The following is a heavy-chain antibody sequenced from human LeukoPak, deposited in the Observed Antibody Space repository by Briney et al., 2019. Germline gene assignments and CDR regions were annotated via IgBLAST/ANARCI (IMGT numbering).Heavy chain of an antibody. CDR2: IYYSGST. D-gene: IGHD6-19*01. Sequence: SETLSLTCTVSGGSISSYYWSWTRQPPGKGLEWIGYIYYSGSTNYNPSLKSRVTMSVDTSKNQFSLKLSSVTAADTAIYYCARSVSSGWYAFDSWGQGTLVTVSS. CDR3: ARSVSSGWYAFDS. V-gene: IGHV4-59*12. CDR1: GGSISSYY. J-gene: IGHJ4*02.